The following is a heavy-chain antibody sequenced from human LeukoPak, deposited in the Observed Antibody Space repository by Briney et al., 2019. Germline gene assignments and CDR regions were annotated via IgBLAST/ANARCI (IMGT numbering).Heavy chain of an antibody. D-gene: IGHD1-26*01. CDR3: ARDSGATAYYYYGMDV. Sequence: SVKVSCKASGGTFSSYAISWARQAPGQGLEWMGRIIPILGIANYAQKFQGRVTITADKSTSTAYMELSSLRSEDTAVYYCARDSGATAYYYYGMDVWGQGTTVTVSS. J-gene: IGHJ6*02. CDR1: GGTFSSYA. CDR2: IIPILGIA. V-gene: IGHV1-69*04.